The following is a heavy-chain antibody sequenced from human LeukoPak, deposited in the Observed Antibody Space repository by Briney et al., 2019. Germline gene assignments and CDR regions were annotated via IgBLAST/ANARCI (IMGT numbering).Heavy chain of an antibody. J-gene: IGHJ4*02. Sequence: GGSLRLSCAASGFTFSSYGMHWVRQAPGKGLEWVAVIWYDGSNKYYADSVKGRFTISRDNSKNTLYLQMNSLRAEDTAVYYCAKFADTAMVSHFDYWGQGTLVTVSS. V-gene: IGHV3-33*06. CDR3: AKFADTAMVSHFDY. CDR2: IWYDGSNK. D-gene: IGHD5-18*01. CDR1: GFTFSSYG.